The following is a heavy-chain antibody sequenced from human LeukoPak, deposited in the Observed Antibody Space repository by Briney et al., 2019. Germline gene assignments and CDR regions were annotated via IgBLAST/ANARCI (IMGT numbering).Heavy chain of an antibody. CDR2: MNPNSGNT. D-gene: IGHD3-3*01. J-gene: IGHJ3*02. V-gene: IGHV1-8*03. CDR3: ARGSRLGVVERDAFDI. Sequence: ASVKVSCKASGYTFTSYDMNWVRQATGQGLEWMGWMNPNSGNTGYAQKFQGRVTITRNTSISTAYMELSSLRAEDTAVYYCARGSRLGVVERDAFDIWGQGTMVTVSS. CDR1: GYTFTSYD.